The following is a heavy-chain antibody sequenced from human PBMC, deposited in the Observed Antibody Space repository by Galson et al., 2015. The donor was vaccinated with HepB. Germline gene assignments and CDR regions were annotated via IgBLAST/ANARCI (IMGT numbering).Heavy chain of an antibody. Sequence: SLRLSCAASGFAFNDAWMNWVRQAPGKGLEWIGRIKTTGDGETTDYAAPVKDRFSISRDDSKNMVFLQMTRLKTEDTGVYFCTKEIMVVIVPLFGFDFWGLGTRVTVSS. CDR3: TKEIMVVIVPLFGFDF. V-gene: IGHV3-15*01. D-gene: IGHD2-21*01. CDR1: GFAFNDAW. J-gene: IGHJ3*01. CDR2: IKTTGDGETT.